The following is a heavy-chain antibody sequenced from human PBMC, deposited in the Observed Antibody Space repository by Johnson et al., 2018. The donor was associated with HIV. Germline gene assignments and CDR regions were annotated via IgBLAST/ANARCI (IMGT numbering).Heavy chain of an antibody. CDR3: TCPYCWSGQGLNDAFDI. CDR2: IKQDGSEK. D-gene: IGHD3-3*01. V-gene: IGHV3-7*05. Sequence: EVQLVESGGGLVQPGGSLRLSCAASGFTFSSYWMSWVRQAPGKGLEWVANIKQDGSEKYYVDSVKGRFTISRDNAKNSLYLQMNSLRAEDTAVYYCTCPYCWSGQGLNDAFDIWGQGTMVTVSS. J-gene: IGHJ3*02. CDR1: GFTFSSYW.